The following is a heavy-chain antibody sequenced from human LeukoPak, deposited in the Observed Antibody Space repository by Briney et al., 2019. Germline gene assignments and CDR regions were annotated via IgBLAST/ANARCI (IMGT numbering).Heavy chain of an antibody. J-gene: IGHJ4*02. CDR1: EFTFNNYA. Sequence: GGSLRLSCAASEFTFNNYAMHWVRQAPGKGLEWVAVISYDGSHKYYADSVKGRFTISRDNSKNTLYLQMNSLRAEDTAVYYCAKTTHGYNRPYYFDYWGQGTLVTVSS. CDR2: ISYDGSHK. D-gene: IGHD5-24*01. CDR3: AKTTHGYNRPYYFDY. V-gene: IGHV3-30*04.